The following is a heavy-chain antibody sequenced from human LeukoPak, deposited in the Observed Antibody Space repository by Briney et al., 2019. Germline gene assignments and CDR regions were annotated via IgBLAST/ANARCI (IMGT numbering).Heavy chain of an antibody. CDR2: ISYDGGNK. V-gene: IGHV3-30*04. D-gene: IGHD6-13*01. Sequence: GGSLRLSCAASGFTFSSYAMHWVRQAPGKGLEWVADISYDGGNKYYADSVKGRFTISRDNSKNTVYLQMNSLRAEDTAVYYCARGRPADSSSWYGTDYWGQGILVTVSS. J-gene: IGHJ4*02. CDR3: ARGRPADSSSWYGTDY. CDR1: GFTFSSYA.